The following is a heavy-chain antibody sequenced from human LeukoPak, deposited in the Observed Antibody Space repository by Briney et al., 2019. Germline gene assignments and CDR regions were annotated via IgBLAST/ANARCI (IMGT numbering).Heavy chain of an antibody. J-gene: IGHJ4*02. V-gene: IGHV4-4*02. CDR2: VHLSGAS. CDR1: GGSILTPNW. CDR3: ARESGAFCPFGF. D-gene: IGHD1-26*01. Sequence: PSGTLSLTCAVSGGSILTPNWWSWVRQPPGKGLEWIGEVHLSGASNYNPSLKSRVSMSIDNSKNQLSLKLTSVTAADTAIYYCARESGAFCPFGFWGQGTLVTVSS.